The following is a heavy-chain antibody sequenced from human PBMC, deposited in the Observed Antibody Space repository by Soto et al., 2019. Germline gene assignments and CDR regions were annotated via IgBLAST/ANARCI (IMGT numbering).Heavy chain of an antibody. CDR1: GFTFSSYA. D-gene: IGHD5-18*01. CDR3: ARGRWIEQLWLRWFPDY. CDR2: ISYDGSNK. J-gene: IGHJ4*02. V-gene: IGHV3-30-3*01. Sequence: GGSLRLSCAASGFTFSSYAMHWVRQAPGKGLEWVAVISYDGSNKYYADSVKGRFTISRDNSKNTLYLQMNSLRAEDTAVYYCARGRWIEQLWLRWFPDYWGQGTLVTVSS.